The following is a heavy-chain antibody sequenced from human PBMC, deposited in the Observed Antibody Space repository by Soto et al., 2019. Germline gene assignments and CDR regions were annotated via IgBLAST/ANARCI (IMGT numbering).Heavy chain of an antibody. CDR1: GFTVSSNY. CDR2: IYSGGST. Sequence: PGGSLRLSCAASGFTVSSNYMSWVRQAPGKGLEWVSVIYSGGSTYYADSVKGRFTISRDNSKNTLYLQMNSLRAEDTAVYYCARAPYCTNGVCLYYYGMDVWGQGTTVTVSS. V-gene: IGHV3-53*01. D-gene: IGHD2-8*01. CDR3: ARAPYCTNGVCLYYYGMDV. J-gene: IGHJ6*02.